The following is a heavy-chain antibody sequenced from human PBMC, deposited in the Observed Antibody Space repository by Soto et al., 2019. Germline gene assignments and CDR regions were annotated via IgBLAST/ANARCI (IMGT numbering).Heavy chain of an antibody. J-gene: IGHJ6*02. V-gene: IGHV4-30-2*01. CDR2: IYHSGST. CDR3: ASYGENGMDV. CDR1: GGSISSGGYS. Sequence: PSGTLSLTCAVSGGSISSGGYSWSWIRQPPGKGLEWIGYIYHSGSTYYNPSLKSRVTISVDRSKNQFSLKLSSVTAADTAVYYCASYGENGMDVWGQGTTVTVSS. D-gene: IGHD3-10*01.